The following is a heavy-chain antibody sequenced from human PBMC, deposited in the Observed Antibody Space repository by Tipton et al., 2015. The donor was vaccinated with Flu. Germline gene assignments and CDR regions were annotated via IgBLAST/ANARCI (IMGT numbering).Heavy chain of an antibody. CDR2: IYSGGST. J-gene: IGHJ4*02. CDR3: ARELMAGPFPLYFGY. V-gene: IGHV3-53*01. D-gene: IGHD5-24*01. Sequence: QLVQSGGGLIQPGGSLRLSCAASGFTVSSNYMSWVRQAPGKGLEWVSVIYSGGSTYYADSVKGRFTISRDNSKNTLYLQMNSLRAEDTAVYYCARELMAGPFPLYFGYWGQGTLVTVSS. CDR1: GFTVSSNY.